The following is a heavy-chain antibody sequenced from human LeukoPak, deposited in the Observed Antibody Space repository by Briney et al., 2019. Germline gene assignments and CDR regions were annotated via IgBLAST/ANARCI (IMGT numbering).Heavy chain of an antibody. V-gene: IGHV3-30-3*01. J-gene: IGHJ4*02. D-gene: IGHD4-17*01. CDR3: ARADYGDQGTDY. CDR1: GFTFSSYA. Sequence: GRSLRLSCAASGFTFSSYAMHWVRQAPGKGLEWVAVISYDGSNKYYADSVKGRFTISRDNSKNTLYLQMNSPRAEDTAVYYCARADYGDQGTDYWGQGTLVTVSS. CDR2: ISYDGSNK.